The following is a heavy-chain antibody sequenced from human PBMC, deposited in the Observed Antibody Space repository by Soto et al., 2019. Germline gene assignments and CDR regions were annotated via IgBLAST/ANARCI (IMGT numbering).Heavy chain of an antibody. CDR2: ISDSGGRT. V-gene: IGHV3-23*01. CDR1: GFTFNTYA. J-gene: IGHJ4*02. Sequence: LRLSCAASGFTFNTYAMSWVRQAPGKGLEWVSAISDSGGRTYYADSVKGRFTISRDNSKNTLYLQINSLRAEDTAVYFCAKELVNSGWTYFDCWGQGTLVTVSS. CDR3: AKELVNSGWTYFDC. D-gene: IGHD6-19*01.